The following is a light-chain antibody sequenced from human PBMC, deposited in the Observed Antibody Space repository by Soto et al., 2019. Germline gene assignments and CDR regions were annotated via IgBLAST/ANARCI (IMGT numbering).Light chain of an antibody. J-gene: IGKJ3*01. CDR3: QQTYSVPQVT. Sequence: DIQMTQSPSSLSASVGDRVTISCRASQSIRTNLNWYQQKPGKAPKLLISAASSLQSGVPSRFRGSGSGTDVILTICSLQPEDFATYYCQQTYSVPQVTFGPGTKVDIK. CDR2: AAS. CDR1: QSIRTN. V-gene: IGKV1-39*01.